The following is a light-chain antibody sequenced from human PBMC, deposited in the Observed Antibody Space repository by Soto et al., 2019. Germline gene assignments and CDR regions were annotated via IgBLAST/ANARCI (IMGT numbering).Light chain of an antibody. CDR2: DVS. V-gene: IGKV3-15*01. J-gene: IGKJ5*01. CDR1: QGVTTN. Sequence: EIVMTQSPATLCVSPGERATLSCRAGQGVTTNFAWYQQKSGQSPRLLIYDVSTRATGVPTRFSGTGSETDFTLTISGLQSDDSAVYFCQQYNNWPFSFGQGTQLEIK. CDR3: QQYNNWPFS.